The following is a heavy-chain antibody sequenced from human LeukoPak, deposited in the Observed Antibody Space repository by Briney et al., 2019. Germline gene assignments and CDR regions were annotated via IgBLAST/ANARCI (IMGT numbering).Heavy chain of an antibody. CDR3: AKDWGYSSSSGRYYYYYYYMDV. CDR1: GFTFSSYG. CDR2: IRYDGSNN. V-gene: IGHV3-30*02. D-gene: IGHD6-6*01. Sequence: PGGSLRLSCAASGFTFSSYGMHWVRQAPGKGLEWVAFIRYDGSNNYYADSGRGRFTILRDNSKNTLYLQMNSLRAEDTAVYYCAKDWGYSSSSGRYYYYYYYMDVWGKGTTVTVSS. J-gene: IGHJ6*03.